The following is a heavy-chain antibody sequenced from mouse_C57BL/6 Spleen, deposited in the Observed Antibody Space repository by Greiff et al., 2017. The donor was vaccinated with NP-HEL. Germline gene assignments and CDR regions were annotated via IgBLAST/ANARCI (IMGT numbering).Heavy chain of an antibody. D-gene: IGHD2-5*01. J-gene: IGHJ4*01. Sequence: VQLQESGPGLVQPSQSLSITCTVSGFSLTSYGVHWVRQPPGKGLEWLGVIWSGGSTDYNAAFISRLSISKDNSKSQVFFKMNSLQADDTAIYYCAKAYYSNSDYYAMDYWGQGTSVTVSS. V-gene: IGHV2-4*01. CDR2: IWSGGST. CDR1: GFSLTSYG. CDR3: AKAYYSNSDYYAMDY.